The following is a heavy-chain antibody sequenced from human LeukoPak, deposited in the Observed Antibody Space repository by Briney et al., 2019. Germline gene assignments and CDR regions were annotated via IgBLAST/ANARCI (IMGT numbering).Heavy chain of an antibody. CDR1: GFNFITAA. Sequence: GGSLGLSCAASGFNFITAAMTWVRQAPGKGLEWVSLIGSSGGSTYHADSVKGRFTISRDNFNHTLSLQMNSLRVEDTAIYYCVKDIQLSTWGLGTMVTVSS. J-gene: IGHJ3*01. D-gene: IGHD5-24*01. CDR2: IGSSGGST. CDR3: VKDIQLST. V-gene: IGHV3-23*01.